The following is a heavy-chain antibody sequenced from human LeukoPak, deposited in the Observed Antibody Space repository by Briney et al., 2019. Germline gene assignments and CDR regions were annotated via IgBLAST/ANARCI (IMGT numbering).Heavy chain of an antibody. J-gene: IGHJ4*02. CDR2: ISGSGGST. D-gene: IGHD3/OR15-3a*01. CDR1: GFTFSIYD. V-gene: IGHV3-23*01. CDR3: AKEVDSANY. Sequence: GGSLTLSCAASGFTFSIYDMSWVRQAPGRGLEWVSGISGSGGSTYYADSVKGRFTISRDNSKNTLYPQMNSLRADDTAVYYCAKEVDSANYWGQGTLVTVSS.